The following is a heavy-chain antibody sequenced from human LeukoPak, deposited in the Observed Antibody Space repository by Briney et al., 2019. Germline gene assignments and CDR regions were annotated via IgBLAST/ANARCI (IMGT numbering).Heavy chain of an antibody. CDR2: IGISSGNT. Sequence: GGSLRLSCAASGFTSSDYSMNWVRQAPGKGLEWISYIGISSGNTKYADSVKGRFTISGDNAKSSLYLQMNRLRDENTAVYNFAKEHNHAFDNWGQGTLVTVSS. J-gene: IGHJ4*02. D-gene: IGHD1-14*01. CDR1: GFTSSDYS. CDR3: AKEHNHAFDN. V-gene: IGHV3-48*02.